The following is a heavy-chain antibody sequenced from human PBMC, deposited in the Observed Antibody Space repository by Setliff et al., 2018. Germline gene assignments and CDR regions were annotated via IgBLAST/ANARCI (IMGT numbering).Heavy chain of an antibody. CDR2: IAQDGSEK. V-gene: IGHV3-7*01. Sequence: PSETLSLTCTVSNGSISSGNYFWGWIRQPPGKGLEWMGSIAQDGSEKYYGDSVKGRITISRDNAKNTLYLQMNRLKAEDKAVYFCARVSQAAGHRSGWSYFFYYMDVWGEGTSVTVSS. D-gene: IGHD6-19*01. CDR1: NGSISSGNY. J-gene: IGHJ6*03. CDR3: ARVSQAAGHRSGWSYFFYYMDV.